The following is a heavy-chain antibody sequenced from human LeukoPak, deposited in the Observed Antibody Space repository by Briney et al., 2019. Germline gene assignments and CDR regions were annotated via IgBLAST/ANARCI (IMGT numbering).Heavy chain of an antibody. CDR2: IYYSGST. CDR3: ARHAVVVVAVFVCWFDP. D-gene: IGHD2-15*01. V-gene: IGHV4-39*01. Sequence: SETLSLTCTVSGGSISSSSYYWGWIRQPPGKGLEWIVSIYYSGSTYYNPSLKSRVTISVDTSKNQFSLKLSSVTAADTAVYYCARHAVVVVAVFVCWFDPWGQGTLVTVSS. J-gene: IGHJ5*02. CDR1: GGSISSSSYY.